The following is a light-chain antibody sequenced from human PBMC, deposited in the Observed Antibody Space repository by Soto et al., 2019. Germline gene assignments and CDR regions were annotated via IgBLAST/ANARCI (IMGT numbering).Light chain of an antibody. CDR2: FGS. Sequence: VLTQSPLTLPVTPGEPASISCRSSQSLLYNNTYNYLDWYVQKPGQSPQLLIYFGSNRAPGVPDRFSGSGSGTDFALKISRVEAEDVGVYYCMQGTHWPITFGQGTRLEI. V-gene: IGKV2-28*01. J-gene: IGKJ5*01. CDR1: QSLLYNNTYNY. CDR3: MQGTHWPIT.